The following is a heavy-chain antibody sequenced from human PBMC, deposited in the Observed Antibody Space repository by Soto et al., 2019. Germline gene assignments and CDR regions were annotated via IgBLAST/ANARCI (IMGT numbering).Heavy chain of an antibody. D-gene: IGHD3-10*01. CDR1: GGTFSSYA. CDR3: ARDNTMVRGVIAPAFDP. J-gene: IGHJ5*02. V-gene: IGHV1-69*01. Sequence: QVQLVQSGAEVKKPGSSVKVSCKASGGTFSSYAISWVRQAPGQGLEWMGGIIPIFGTANYAQKFQGRVTITADVSTSTAYMELSSLRSEDTAVYYCARDNTMVRGVIAPAFDPWGQGTLVTVSS. CDR2: IIPIFGTA.